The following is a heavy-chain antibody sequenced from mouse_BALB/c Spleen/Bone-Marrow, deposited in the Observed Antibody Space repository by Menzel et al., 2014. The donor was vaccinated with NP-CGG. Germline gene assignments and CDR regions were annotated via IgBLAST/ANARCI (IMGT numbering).Heavy chain of an antibody. Sequence: VQLQQSGAELARPGASVKMSCKASGYIFTDYWMHWVKQRPGQGLEWIGYINPTTAYTEYNQKFKDKATLTADKSSSTAYMQLSSLTSEDTAVYYCTREGHYYGSDALDYWGQGTSVTVSS. CDR3: TREGHYYGSDALDY. V-gene: IGHV1-4*01. CDR2: INPTTAYT. D-gene: IGHD1-2*01. CDR1: GYIFTDYW. J-gene: IGHJ4*01.